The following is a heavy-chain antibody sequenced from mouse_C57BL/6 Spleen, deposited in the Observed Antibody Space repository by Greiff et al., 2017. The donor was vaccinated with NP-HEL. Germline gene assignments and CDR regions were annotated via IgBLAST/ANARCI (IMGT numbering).Heavy chain of an antibody. CDR3: AELGRGFAY. CDR2: IYPRDGST. V-gene: IGHV1-85*01. J-gene: IGHJ3*01. Sequence: VKVVESGPELVKPGASVKLSCKASGYTFTSYDINWVKQRPGQGLEWIGWIYPRDGSTKYNEKFKGKATLTVDTSSSTAYMELHSLTSEDSAVYFCAELGRGFAYWGQGTLVTVSA. D-gene: IGHD4-1*01. CDR1: GYTFTSYD.